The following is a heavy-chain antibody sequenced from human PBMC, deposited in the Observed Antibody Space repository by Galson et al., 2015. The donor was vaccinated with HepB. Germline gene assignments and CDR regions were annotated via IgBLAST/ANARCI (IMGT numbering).Heavy chain of an antibody. Sequence: SVTVSCKASGYTFSSYSVTWVRQAPGQGLEWMGWISAYNGNTHYAQNFQGRVTMTTDTSTKTAYMELRSLRSDDTAVYYCARGRGSTTMVRGVIIDPYWFDPWGQGTLVTVSS. J-gene: IGHJ5*02. CDR3: ARGRGSTTMVRGVIIDPYWFDP. CDR1: GYTFSSYS. V-gene: IGHV1-18*01. D-gene: IGHD3-10*01. CDR2: ISAYNGNT.